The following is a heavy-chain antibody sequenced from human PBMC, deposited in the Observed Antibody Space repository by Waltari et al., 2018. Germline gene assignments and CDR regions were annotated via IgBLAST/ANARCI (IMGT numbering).Heavy chain of an antibody. CDR1: GFTFSSYA. Sequence: QVQLVESGGGVVQPGRSLRLSCAASGFTFSSYAMHWVRQAPGKGLEWVAVISYDGSNKYYADSVKGRFTISRDNSKNTLYLQMNSLRAEDTAVYYCARDRELQSAFDIWGQGTMVTVSS. CDR2: ISYDGSNK. V-gene: IGHV3-30-3*01. D-gene: IGHD3-10*01. J-gene: IGHJ3*02. CDR3: ARDRELQSAFDI.